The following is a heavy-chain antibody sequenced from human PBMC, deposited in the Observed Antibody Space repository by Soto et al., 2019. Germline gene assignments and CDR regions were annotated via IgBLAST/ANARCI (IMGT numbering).Heavy chain of an antibody. CDR1: GGTFSSYA. CDR2: IIPISDTT. Sequence: QVQLVQSGAEVKKPGSSVKVSCKASGGTFSSYAISWVRQAPGQGLEWMGGIIPISDTTNYAQKFQGRVTITADESTSTAYMELSSLRSEDTAVYYCARSQGSSTSLENYYYYYYGMDVWGQETTVTVSS. J-gene: IGHJ6*02. V-gene: IGHV1-69*01. CDR3: ARSQGSSTSLENYYYYYYGMDV. D-gene: IGHD2-2*01.